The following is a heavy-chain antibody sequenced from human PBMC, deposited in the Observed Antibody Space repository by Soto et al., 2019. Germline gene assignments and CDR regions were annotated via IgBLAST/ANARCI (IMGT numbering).Heavy chain of an antibody. Sequence: EVQLVESGGDLVQPGGSLRLSCTASGFMFNNYWMTWVRQAPGKGLEWVANIKQDGTEKYYVDSVKGRFTVSRDNAKNAVFLQMTSLRVEDTALYYCARGPYCGNSPCIDSIDFWGQGTLVTVSS. CDR2: IKQDGTEK. CDR1: GFMFNNYW. V-gene: IGHV3-7*01. J-gene: IGHJ1*01. CDR3: ARGPYCGNSPCIDSIDF. D-gene: IGHD2-21*01.